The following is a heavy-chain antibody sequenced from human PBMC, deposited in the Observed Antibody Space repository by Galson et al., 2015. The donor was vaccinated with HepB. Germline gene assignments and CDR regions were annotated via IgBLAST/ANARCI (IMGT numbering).Heavy chain of an antibody. CDR1: GYTFTSYG. D-gene: IGHD3-10*01. CDR3: ARDSSKPPEGLFGEDGMDV. CDR2: ISAYNGNT. V-gene: IGHV1-18*04. Sequence: SVKVSCKASGYTFTSYGISWVRQAPGQGLEWMGWISAYNGNTNYAQKLQGRVTMTTDTSTSTAYMELRSLRSDDTAVYYCARDSSKPPEGLFGEDGMDVWGQGTTVTVSS. J-gene: IGHJ6*02.